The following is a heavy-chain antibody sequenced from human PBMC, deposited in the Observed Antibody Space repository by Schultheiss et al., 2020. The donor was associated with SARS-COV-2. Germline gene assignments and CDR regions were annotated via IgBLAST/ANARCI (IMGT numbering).Heavy chain of an antibody. CDR2: IYSGGST. V-gene: IGHV3-66*01. Sequence: GGSLRLSCAASGFTVSSNYMSWVRQAPGKGLEWVSVIYSGGSTYYADSVKGRFTISRDNSKNTLYLQMNSLRAEDTAVYYCASGQNGWYDYVWGSYRYYWGQGTLVTVSS. CDR3: ASGQNGWYDYVWGSYRYY. J-gene: IGHJ4*02. CDR1: GFTVSSNY. D-gene: IGHD3-16*02.